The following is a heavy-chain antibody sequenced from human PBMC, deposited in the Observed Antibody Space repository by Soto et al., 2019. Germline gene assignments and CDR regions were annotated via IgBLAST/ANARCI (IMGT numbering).Heavy chain of an antibody. D-gene: IGHD3-10*01. V-gene: IGHV3-48*02. CDR3: ARDLYYYGSGSGYFDY. J-gene: IGHJ4*02. CDR1: GFSFNSYS. CDR2: ISSSSTI. Sequence: EVQLVESGGGLVQPGGSLRLSCAASGFSFNSYSLNWVRQAPGKGLEWISYISSSSTIYYIDSVKGRFTISRDNAKNSLYLQMNSLRDEDTAVYYCARDLYYYGSGSGYFDYWGQGTLVTVSS.